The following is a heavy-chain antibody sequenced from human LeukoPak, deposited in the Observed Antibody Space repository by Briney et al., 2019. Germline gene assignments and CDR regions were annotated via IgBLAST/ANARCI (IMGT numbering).Heavy chain of an antibody. CDR1: GFTFSSYE. J-gene: IGHJ4*02. CDR3: ARGEVWGSYRFHSHFDY. Sequence: QRLSCAASGFTFSSYEMNWVRQAPGKGLEWVSYISSSGSTIYYADSVKGGFTIYRDNEKNSLYLQMNSLRAEDTAVYYCARGEVWGSYRFHSHFDYWGQGTLVTVSS. V-gene: IGHV3-48*03. D-gene: IGHD3-16*02. CDR2: ISSSGSTI.